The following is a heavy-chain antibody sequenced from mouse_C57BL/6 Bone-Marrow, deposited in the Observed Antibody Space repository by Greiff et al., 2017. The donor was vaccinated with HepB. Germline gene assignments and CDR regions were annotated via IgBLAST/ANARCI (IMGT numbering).Heavy chain of an antibody. V-gene: IGHV5-9*01. J-gene: IGHJ4*01. CDR2: ISGGGGNT. Sequence: EVNVVESGGGLVKPGGSLKLSCAASGFTFSSYTMSWVRQTPEKRLEWVATISGGGGNTYYPDSVKGRFTISRDNAKNTLYLQMSSLRSEDTALYYCARQEARPYYAMDYWGQGTSVTVSS. CDR1: GFTFSSYT. CDR3: ARQEARPYYAMDY.